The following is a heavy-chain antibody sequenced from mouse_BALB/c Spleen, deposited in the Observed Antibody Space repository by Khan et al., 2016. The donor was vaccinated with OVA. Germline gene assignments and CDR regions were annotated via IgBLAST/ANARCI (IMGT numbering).Heavy chain of an antibody. J-gene: IGHJ3*01. D-gene: IGHD2-14*01. CDR3: AKGEYDFFAY. CDR1: GYAFSNYW. V-gene: IGHV1-80*01. Sequence: QVQLKQSGPELVRPGSSMKISCKASGYAFSNYWMNWVMLGPGQGLEWIGHIYPGDGNTNYNGTFKDKATLTADKSSSTAYMQLSRLTSEDSAVYCSAKGEYDFFAYWGQGTLVTVSA. CDR2: IYPGDGNT.